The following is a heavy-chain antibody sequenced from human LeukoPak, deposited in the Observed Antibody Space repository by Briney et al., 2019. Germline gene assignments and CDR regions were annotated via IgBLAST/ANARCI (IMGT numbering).Heavy chain of an antibody. V-gene: IGHV4-38-2*02. D-gene: IGHD6-13*01. Sequence: TASDTLSLTCTVSGDSISSGFCWGWIRQSPDKRLEWIGSVYRTGNTYYEASLKSRVTISVDTSRNQFSLELRSVTAADTAIYSCARDKDLPPPPGIGAGPRLTWFDPWGQGTRVTVSS. J-gene: IGHJ5*02. CDR1: GDSISSGFC. CDR2: VYRTGNT. CDR3: ARDKDLPPPPGIGAGPRLTWFDP.